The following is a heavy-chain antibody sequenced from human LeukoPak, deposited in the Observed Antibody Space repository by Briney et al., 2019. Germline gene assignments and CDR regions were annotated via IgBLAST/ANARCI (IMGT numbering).Heavy chain of an antibody. V-gene: IGHV3-30*04. J-gene: IGHJ4*02. CDR3: ARARPSMWIDY. CDR1: GFTLSSYA. D-gene: IGHD5-12*01. Sequence: PGGSLRLSCAASGFTLSSYAMYWVRQARGKGLEWVAVISYDGSDKFYADSVKGRFTISRDSSKNTLYLQMNSLRPEDTAVYYCARARPSMWIDYWGQGTLVTVSS. CDR2: ISYDGSDK.